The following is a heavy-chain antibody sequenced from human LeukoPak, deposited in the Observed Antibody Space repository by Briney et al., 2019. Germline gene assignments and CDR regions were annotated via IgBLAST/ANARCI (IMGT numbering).Heavy chain of an antibody. CDR1: GFTFTNYA. J-gene: IGHJ4*02. Sequence: GGSLRLSCAASGFTFTNYAMTWVRRAPGKGLEWVSSISASGVMTYYADSVKGRFTISRDNSMNTLYLQMNSLSAEDTAVYYCASGTIFGVVIISGELDYWGQGTLVTVSS. D-gene: IGHD3-3*01. CDR3: ASGTIFGVVIISGELDY. CDR2: ISASGVMT. V-gene: IGHV3-23*01.